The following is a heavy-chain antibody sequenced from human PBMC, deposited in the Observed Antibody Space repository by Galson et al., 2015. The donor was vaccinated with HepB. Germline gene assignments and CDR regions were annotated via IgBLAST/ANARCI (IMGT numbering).Heavy chain of an antibody. V-gene: IGHV6-1*01. CDR2: TYYRSKWYN. CDR1: GDSVSSNSAA. J-gene: IGHJ2*01. CDR3: ARAPTGGWYFDL. Sequence: CAISGDSVSSNSAAWNWIRQSPSRGLEWLGRTYYRSKWYNDYAVFVKSRININPDTSKSQFSLQLNSVTPEDTAVNYCARAPTGGWYFDLWGRGTLVTVSS. D-gene: IGHD7-27*01.